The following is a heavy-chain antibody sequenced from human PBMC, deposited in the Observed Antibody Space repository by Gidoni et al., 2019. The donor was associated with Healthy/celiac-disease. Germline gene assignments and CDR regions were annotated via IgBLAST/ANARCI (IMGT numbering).Heavy chain of an antibody. D-gene: IGHD6-19*01. CDR2: INSDGSST. CDR3: AREVSSGWYGGWFDP. CDR1: GFTFSSYW. V-gene: IGHV3-74*01. Sequence: EVQLVESGGGLVQPGGSLRLSCAASGFTFSSYWMHWVRQAPGKGLVWVSRINSDGSSTSYADSVKGRFTISRDNAKNTLYLQMNSLRAEDTAVYYCAREVSSGWYGGWFDPWGQGTLVTVSS. J-gene: IGHJ5*02.